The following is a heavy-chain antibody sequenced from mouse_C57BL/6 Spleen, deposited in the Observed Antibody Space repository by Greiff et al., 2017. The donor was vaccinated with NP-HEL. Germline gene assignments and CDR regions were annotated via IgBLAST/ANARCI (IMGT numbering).Heavy chain of an antibody. J-gene: IGHJ2*01. CDR2: ISSGSSTI. CDR1: GFTFSDYG. V-gene: IGHV5-17*01. Sequence: EVMLVESGGGLVKPGGSLKLSCAASGFTFSDYGMHWVRQAPEKGLEWVAYISSGSSTIYYADTVKGRFTISRDNAKNTLFLQMTSLRSEDTAMYHCARLGSSYEGYFDYWGQGTTLTVSS. D-gene: IGHD1-1*01. CDR3: ARLGSSYEGYFDY.